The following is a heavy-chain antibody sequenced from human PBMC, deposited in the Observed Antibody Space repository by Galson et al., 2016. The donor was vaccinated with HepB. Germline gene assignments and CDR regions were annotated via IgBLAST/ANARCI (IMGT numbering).Heavy chain of an antibody. CDR1: GFTFDDYT. V-gene: IGHV3-43*01. CDR2: ITWDGGGT. J-gene: IGHJ4*02. D-gene: IGHD6-13*01. Sequence: SLRLSCAASGFTFDDYTMHWVRQAPGKGLEWVSLITWDGGGTYYADSVKGRFTISRDNSKNSLYVQMNSLRTEDTALYYCAKDTEAAAGGHFDHWGQGTLVTVSS. CDR3: AKDTEAAAGGHFDH.